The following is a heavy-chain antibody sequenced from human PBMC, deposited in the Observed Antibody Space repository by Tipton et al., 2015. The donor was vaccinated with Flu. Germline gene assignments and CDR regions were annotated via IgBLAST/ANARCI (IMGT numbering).Heavy chain of an antibody. Sequence: SLRLSCEVSGFTFSTYWRSWVRQAPGKGLEWVANIKDDGREEYYVDSVKGRFTISRDNTKNSLYLQMNSLRDEDTAVYYCARGPYYDAFDFWGQGTVVIVSS. J-gene: IGHJ3*01. CDR3: ARGPYYDAFDF. D-gene: IGHD3-10*01. CDR1: GFTFSTYW. CDR2: IKDDGREE. V-gene: IGHV3-7*01.